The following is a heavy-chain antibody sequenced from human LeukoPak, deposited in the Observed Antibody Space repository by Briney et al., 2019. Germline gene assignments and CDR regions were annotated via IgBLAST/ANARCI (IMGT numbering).Heavy chain of an antibody. V-gene: IGHV3-23*01. CDR1: GFTFRSYA. Sequence: GGSLRLSCAASGFTFRSYAIYWVRQAPGKGLEWVSAISGSGGSTYYADSVKGRFTISRDNSKNTLYLQMNSLRAEDTAVYYCAKDSGGVAARRSGAFDYWGQGTLVTVSS. D-gene: IGHD6-6*01. CDR2: ISGSGGST. CDR3: AKDSGGVAARRSGAFDY. J-gene: IGHJ4*02.